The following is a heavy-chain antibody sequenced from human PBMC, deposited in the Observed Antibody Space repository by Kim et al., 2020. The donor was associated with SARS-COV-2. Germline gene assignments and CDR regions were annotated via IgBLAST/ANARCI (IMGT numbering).Heavy chain of an antibody. V-gene: IGHV4-59*13. Sequence: SETLSLTCTVSGGSISSYYWSWIRQPPGKGLEWIGYIYYSGSTNYNPSLKSRVTISVDTSKNQFSLKLSSVTAADTAVYYCARSKGRSSSPFDYWGQGTLVTVSS. CDR1: GGSISSYY. J-gene: IGHJ4*02. CDR3: ARSKGRSSSPFDY. D-gene: IGHD6-6*01. CDR2: IYYSGST.